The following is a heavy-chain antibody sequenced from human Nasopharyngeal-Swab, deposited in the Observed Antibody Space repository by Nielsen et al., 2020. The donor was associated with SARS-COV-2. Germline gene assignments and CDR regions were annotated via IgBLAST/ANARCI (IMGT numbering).Heavy chain of an antibody. CDR1: GDSVTSNSAA. Sequence: SETLSLTWAISGDSVTSNSAAGNRNRQTPARGQERPGRTYYRSKWYNDYAVSVKSRITINPDTSKNQFSLQLNSVTPEDTAVYYCARVGPRHYDFWSGYSFDYWGQGTLVTVSS. CDR2: TYYRSKWYN. D-gene: IGHD3-3*01. CDR3: ARVGPRHYDFWSGYSFDY. J-gene: IGHJ4*02. V-gene: IGHV6-1*01.